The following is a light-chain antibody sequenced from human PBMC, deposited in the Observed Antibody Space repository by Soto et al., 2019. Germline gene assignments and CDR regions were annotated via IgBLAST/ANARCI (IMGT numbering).Light chain of an antibody. J-gene: IGKJ1*01. CDR2: DVS. Sequence: EVVLTQSPATLSLSPGERASLSCRASQSVSSQLAWYQQKPGQTPRLLIYDVSNRATGISARFSGSGSGTDFTLTIVSLVPEDFVVYFCQQRYDWPWTVGQGTKVDIK. CDR3: QQRYDWPWT. V-gene: IGKV3-11*01. CDR1: QSVSSQ.